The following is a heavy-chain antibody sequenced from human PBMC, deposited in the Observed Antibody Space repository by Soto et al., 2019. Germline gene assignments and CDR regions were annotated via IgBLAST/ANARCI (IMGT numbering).Heavy chain of an antibody. CDR1: GGSISSSSYY. J-gene: IGHJ5*02. CDR2: IYYSGST. Sequence: SETLSLTCTVSGGSISSSSYYWGWIRQPPGKGLEWIGSIYYSGSTYYNPSLKSRVTISVDTSKNQFSLKLSSVTAADTAVYYCAREDGVGAWELLHWFDPWGQGTLVTVSS. D-gene: IGHD1-26*01. V-gene: IGHV4-39*02. CDR3: AREDGVGAWELLHWFDP.